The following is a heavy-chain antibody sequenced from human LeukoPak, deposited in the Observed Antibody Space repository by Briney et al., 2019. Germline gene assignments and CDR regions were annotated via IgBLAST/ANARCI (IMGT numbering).Heavy chain of an antibody. CDR2: IYYSGST. CDR1: GGSISSGDYY. D-gene: IGHD4-17*01. V-gene: IGHV4-30-4*01. CDR3: AREGGPFDDYGDYYFDY. Sequence: PSETLSLTCTVSGGSISSGDYYWSWIRQPPGKGPEWIGYIYYSGSTYYNPSLKSRVTISVDTSKNQFSLKLSSVTAADTAVYYCAREGGPFDDYGDYYFDYWGQGTLVTVSS. J-gene: IGHJ4*02.